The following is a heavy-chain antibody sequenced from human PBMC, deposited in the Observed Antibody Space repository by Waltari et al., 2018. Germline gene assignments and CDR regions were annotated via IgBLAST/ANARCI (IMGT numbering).Heavy chain of an antibody. V-gene: IGHV4-4*07. CDR3: ARGYSDDGGEYFQH. CDR1: GVSISDYD. D-gene: IGHD3-16*01. CDR2: VYTTGTT. Sequence: QVQLQASGPRLVEPWETLSLTCRISGVSISDYDWSWIRQPAGQGLEFIGRVYTTGTTDYNPSFRSRATVSVDKSKNHFSLSLTSVTAADTAIYYCARGYSDDGGEYFQHWGQGTLVTVSS. J-gene: IGHJ1*01.